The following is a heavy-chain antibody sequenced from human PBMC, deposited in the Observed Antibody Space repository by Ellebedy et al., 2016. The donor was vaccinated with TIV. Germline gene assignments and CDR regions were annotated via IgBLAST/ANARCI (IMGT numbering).Heavy chain of an antibody. V-gene: IGHV3-23*01. Sequence: PSETLSLTCAASGFTFTTYAMHWVRQAPGKGLEWVSGIGTGGNTFYADSVRGRFTISRDNSKNTLYLQMNSLRAEDTAVYYCARGRIAVAGYYYYGMDVWGQGTTVTVSS. CDR2: IGTGGNT. CDR3: ARGRIAVAGYYYYGMDV. J-gene: IGHJ6*02. CDR1: GFTFTTYA. D-gene: IGHD6-19*01.